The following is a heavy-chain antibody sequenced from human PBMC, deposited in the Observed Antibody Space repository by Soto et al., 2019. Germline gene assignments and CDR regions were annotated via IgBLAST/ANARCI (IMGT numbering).Heavy chain of an antibody. CDR3: ASLTGADYFDY. CDR2: IYHSGST. V-gene: IGHV4-30-2*01. Sequence: SETLSLTCAVSGGSISSGGYSWSWIRQPPGKGLEWIGYIYHSGSTYYNPSLKSRVTISVDRSKNQFSLKLSSVTAADTAVYYCASLTGADYFDYWGQGTLVTVSS. CDR1: GGSISSGGYS. D-gene: IGHD7-27*01. J-gene: IGHJ4*02.